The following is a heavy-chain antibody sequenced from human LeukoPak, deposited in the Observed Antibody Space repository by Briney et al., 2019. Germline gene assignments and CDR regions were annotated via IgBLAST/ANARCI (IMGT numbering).Heavy chain of an antibody. V-gene: IGHV3-21*01. D-gene: IGHD4-17*01. CDR2: TSSGSDSA. CDR1: GFTFSTFS. CDR3: AREYGDYDSYYYGLDV. Sequence: GGSLRLSCVASGFTFSTFSMNWVRQAPGKGLEWVSSTSSGSDSAYYADSVKGRFTISRDDAKDSLFLQMNSLRADDTAVYYCAREYGDYDSYYYGLDVWGQGATVTVSS. J-gene: IGHJ6*02.